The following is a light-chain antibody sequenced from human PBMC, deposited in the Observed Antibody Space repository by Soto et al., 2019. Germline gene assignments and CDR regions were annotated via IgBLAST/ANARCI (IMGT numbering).Light chain of an antibody. J-gene: IGLJ1*01. CDR1: GSTVGGYIY. CDR2: DVYCVT. CDR3: CSHASTKTYV. V-gene: IGLV2-11*01. Sequence: QSVLAQPRSVSGSPGQSVTISCTGTGSTVGGYIYVAWYHPHPDKVSMLLIYDVYCVTRGPSGLGGRFSCSKSATMASRTLSRLQPDSEADYYRCSHASTKTYVLGTETQ.